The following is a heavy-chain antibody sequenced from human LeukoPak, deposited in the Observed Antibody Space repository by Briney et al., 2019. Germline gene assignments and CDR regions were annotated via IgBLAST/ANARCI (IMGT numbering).Heavy chain of an antibody. CDR2: IRYDGSNK. Sequence: GGSLRLSCAASGFTFSSYGMHWVRQAPGKGLEWVAFIRYDGSNKYYADSVKGRFTISRGNSKNTLYLQMNSLRAEDTAVYYCAKGGYCTNGVCYNGYFDYWGQGTLVTVSS. CDR3: AKGGYCTNGVCYNGYFDY. CDR1: GFTFSSYG. D-gene: IGHD2-8*01. J-gene: IGHJ4*02. V-gene: IGHV3-30*02.